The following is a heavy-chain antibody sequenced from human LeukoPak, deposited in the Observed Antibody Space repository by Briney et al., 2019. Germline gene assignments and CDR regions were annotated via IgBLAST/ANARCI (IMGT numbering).Heavy chain of an antibody. CDR3: ARATRGVGSNFDY. Sequence: GGTLRLSCSASGFSFSSDGMSWVRQAPGKGLEWVSGILGGAGSTYYADSVKGRFTISRDNAKNSLYLQMNSLRAEDTAVYYCARATRGVGSNFDYWGQGTLVTVSS. J-gene: IGHJ4*02. CDR1: GFSFSSDG. D-gene: IGHD1-26*01. CDR2: ILGGAGST. V-gene: IGHV3-23*01.